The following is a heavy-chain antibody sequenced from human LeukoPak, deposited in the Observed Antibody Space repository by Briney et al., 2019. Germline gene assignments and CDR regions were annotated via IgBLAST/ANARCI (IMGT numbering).Heavy chain of an antibody. D-gene: IGHD3-22*01. V-gene: IGHV1-18*01. CDR1: GYTFTSYG. J-gene: IGHJ5*02. CDR2: ISAYNGNT. CDR3: ARFLPRAYYYDSSGPNWFDP. Sequence: GASVKVSCKASGYTFTSYGISWVRQAPGQGLEWMGWISAYNGNTNYAQKLQGRVTMTTDTSTSTAYMERRSLRSDDTAVYYCARFLPRAYYYDSSGPNWFDPWGQGTLVTVSS.